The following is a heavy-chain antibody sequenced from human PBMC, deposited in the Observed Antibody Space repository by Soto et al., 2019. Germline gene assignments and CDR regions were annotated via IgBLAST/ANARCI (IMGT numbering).Heavy chain of an antibody. J-gene: IGHJ4*01. CDR2: TYYSGNT. Sequence: QLPLQESGPGLVKPSETLSLTCTVSGGSITRSRYYWGWIRQPPGTGLEWIGTTYYSGNTYYNPPVKRRVTISVDTSKNQLSLRLSSVTAADTAVYCCARHARVGRPRKYFFDYWGQGTLVTVSS. V-gene: IGHV4-39*01. D-gene: IGHD2-15*01. CDR3: ARHARVGRPRKYFFDY. CDR1: GGSITRSRYY.